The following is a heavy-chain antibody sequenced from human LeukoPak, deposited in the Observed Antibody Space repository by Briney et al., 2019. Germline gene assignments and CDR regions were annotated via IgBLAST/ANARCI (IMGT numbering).Heavy chain of an antibody. D-gene: IGHD3-10*01. J-gene: IGHJ4*02. Sequence: ASLKVSCTASGYTFTGYYMHWVRQAPGQGLEWMGWINPKSGGTNYARKFQGRVTMTRDTSISTAYMELSRLTSDDTAVYYCARGYYGSGSYPVGYWGQGTLVTVSS. CDR2: INPKSGGT. V-gene: IGHV1-2*02. CDR3: ARGYYGSGSYPVGY. CDR1: GYTFTGYY.